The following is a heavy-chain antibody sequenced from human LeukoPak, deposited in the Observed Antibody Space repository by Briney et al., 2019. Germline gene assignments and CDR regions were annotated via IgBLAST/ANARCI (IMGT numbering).Heavy chain of an antibody. V-gene: IGHV3-21*04. CDR2: ISSSSTYI. CDR1: GFTFSSYN. J-gene: IGHJ6*03. CDR3: AKKSSNYPRYLGYMDV. D-gene: IGHD4-11*01. Sequence: GGSLRLSCAASGFTFSSYNMNWARQAPGKGLEWVSSISSSSTYIYYADSVKGRFTISRDNSKNTLYLQMNSLRAEDTAVYYCAKKSSNYPRYLGYMDVWGKGTTVTVSS.